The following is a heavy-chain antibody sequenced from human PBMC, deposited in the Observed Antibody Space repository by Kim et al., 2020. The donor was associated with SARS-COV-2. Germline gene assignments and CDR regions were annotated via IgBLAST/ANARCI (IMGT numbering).Heavy chain of an antibody. Sequence: GGSLRLSCVASGFTFSSYSMNWVRQAPGKGLEWISYISSGSSTMSYADSVKGRFTISIDNANKSLYLQMSSLREENTAAYYCARGLSGGSWGFDYWGQET. D-gene: IGHD2-15*01. CDR1: GFTFSSYS. J-gene: IGHJ4*02. CDR2: ISSGSSTM. CDR3: ARGLSGGSWGFDY. V-gene: IGHV3-48*02.